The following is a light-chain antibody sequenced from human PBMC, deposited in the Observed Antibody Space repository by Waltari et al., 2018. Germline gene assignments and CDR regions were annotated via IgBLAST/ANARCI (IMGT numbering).Light chain of an antibody. CDR1: NSDFWTYNL. J-gene: IGLJ2*01. CDR2: EGT. V-gene: IGLV2-23*01. CDR3: CSYAIRSVV. Sequence: QSALTQPASVSGSPGPSTTIPRTGSNSDFWTYNLVSWYQQHPAKAPKVIIYEGTKRPSGVSSRFSASKSGNTASLTISGLQAEDEADYYCCSYAIRSVVFGGGTKVTVL.